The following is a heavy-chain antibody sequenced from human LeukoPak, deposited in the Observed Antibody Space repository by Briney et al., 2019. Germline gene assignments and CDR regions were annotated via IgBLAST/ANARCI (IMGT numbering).Heavy chain of an antibody. CDR1: GGSISGADFY. Sequence: SQTLSLTCAVSGGSISGADFYWSWIRQHPGKGLEWIGFIHYSGSAYYNPSLKSRVSISIDTSKNQFSLTLNSVTAADTAVYYCARGSDFFDYWGQGTLVTVSS. CDR3: ARGSDFFDY. CDR2: IHYSGSA. J-gene: IGHJ4*02. V-gene: IGHV4-31*11.